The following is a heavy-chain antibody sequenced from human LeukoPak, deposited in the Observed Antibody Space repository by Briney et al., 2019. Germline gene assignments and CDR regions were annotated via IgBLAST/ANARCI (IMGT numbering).Heavy chain of an antibody. CDR2: IYYSGST. V-gene: IGHV4-30-4*08. Sequence: PSETLSLTCTVSGGSISSGDYYWSWIRQPPGKGLEWIGYIYYSGSTYYNPSLKSRVTISVDTSKNQFSLKLSSVTAAGTAVYYCARDYCSSTSCSFAFDIWGQGTMVTVSS. CDR3: ARDYCSSTSCSFAFDI. CDR1: GGSISSGDYY. J-gene: IGHJ3*02. D-gene: IGHD2-2*01.